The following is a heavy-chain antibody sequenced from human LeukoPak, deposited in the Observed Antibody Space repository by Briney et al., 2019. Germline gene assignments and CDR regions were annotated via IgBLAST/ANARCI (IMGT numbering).Heavy chain of an antibody. J-gene: IGHJ4*02. V-gene: IGHV3-9*01. D-gene: IGHD5-12*01. CDR2: ISWNSDNI. CDR3: ARKIESGAAHYSDY. CDR1: GFTFDDYA. Sequence: PGGSLRLSCAASGFTFDDYAMHWVRQPPGKGLEWVSGISWNSDNIAFADFVKGRFTISRDNAKNSLYLQMNSLRVEDTALYFCARKIESGAAHYSDYWGQGTLVTVSS.